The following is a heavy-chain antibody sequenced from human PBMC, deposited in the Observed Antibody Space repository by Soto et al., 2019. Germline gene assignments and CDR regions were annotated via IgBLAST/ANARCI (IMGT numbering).Heavy chain of an antibody. J-gene: IGHJ3*02. CDR3: ATIPGYSSSHDAFDI. CDR2: ISYDGSNK. Sequence: QVQLVESGGGVVQPGRSLRLSCAASGFTFSSYAMHWVRQAPGKGQEWVAVISYDGSNKYYADSVKGRFTISRDNSKNTLYLQMNSLRAEDTAVNYCATIPGYSSSHDAFDIWGQGTMVTVSS. D-gene: IGHD6-13*01. CDR1: GFTFSSYA. V-gene: IGHV3-30-3*01.